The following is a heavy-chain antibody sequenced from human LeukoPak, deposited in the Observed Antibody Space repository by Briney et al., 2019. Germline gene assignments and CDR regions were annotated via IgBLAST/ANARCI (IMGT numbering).Heavy chain of an antibody. V-gene: IGHV4-59*01. Sequence: PSETLSLTCTVSGGSISSYYWSWIRQPPGKGLERIGYIYYSGSTNYNPSLKSRVTISVDTSKNQFSLELSSVTAADTAVYYCARDLLVIAVAGTDYYYGMDVWGQGTTVTVSS. CDR3: ARDLLVIAVAGTDYYYGMDV. CDR1: GGSISSYY. D-gene: IGHD6-19*01. J-gene: IGHJ6*02. CDR2: IYYSGST.